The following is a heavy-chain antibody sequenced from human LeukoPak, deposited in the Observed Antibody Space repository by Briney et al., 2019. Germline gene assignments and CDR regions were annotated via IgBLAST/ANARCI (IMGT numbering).Heavy chain of an antibody. CDR1: GFTFSSYA. CDR3: AVIVVVPAAIWFDC. CDR2: ISYDGSNK. Sequence: GGSLRLSCAASGFTFSSYAMHWVRQAPGKGLEWVAVISYDGSNKYYADSVKGRFTISRDNSKNTLYLQMNSLRAEDTAVYYSAVIVVVPAAIWFDCWGQGTLVTVSS. D-gene: IGHD2-2*02. J-gene: IGHJ4*02. V-gene: IGHV3-30-3*01.